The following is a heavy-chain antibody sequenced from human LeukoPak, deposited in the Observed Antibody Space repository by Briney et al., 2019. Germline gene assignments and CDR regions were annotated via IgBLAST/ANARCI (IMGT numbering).Heavy chain of an antibody. CDR2: INPGDSDT. D-gene: IGHD2-15*01. Sequence: GESLKVSCKGSGYSFTSYWIGWVRQMPGKGLEWMGIINPGDSDTRYSPSFQGQVTISADKSISTAYLQWSSLKASDTAMYYCARRKHCSGGSCYSYYYYGMDVWGQGTTVTVSS. CDR1: GYSFTSYW. V-gene: IGHV5-51*01. J-gene: IGHJ6*02. CDR3: ARRKHCSGGSCYSYYYYGMDV.